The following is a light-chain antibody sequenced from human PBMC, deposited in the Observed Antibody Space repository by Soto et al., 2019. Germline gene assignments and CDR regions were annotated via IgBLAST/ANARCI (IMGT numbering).Light chain of an antibody. CDR3: CSYAGSYGV. CDR2: DVS. Sequence: QSVLTQPRSVSGSPGQSVTISCTGTSSDVGGYNYVSWYQQHPGKAPKLMIYDVSKRPSGVPDRFSGSKSGNTASLTISGLQADDEADYYCCSYAGSYGVFGTGTKLTVL. CDR1: SSDVGGYNY. J-gene: IGLJ1*01. V-gene: IGLV2-11*01.